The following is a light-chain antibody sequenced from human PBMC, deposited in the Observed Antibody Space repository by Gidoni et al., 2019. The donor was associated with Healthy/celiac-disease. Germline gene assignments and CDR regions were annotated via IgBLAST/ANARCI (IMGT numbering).Light chain of an antibody. V-gene: IGLV3-1*01. CDR2: QDS. Sequence: SYELTQPPSVSVSPGQTASITCSGDKLGDKYACCYQQKPGQSPVLVIYQDSKRPSGIPERFSGSNSGNTATLTISGTQAMDEADYYCQAWDSSLVVFGGGTKLTVL. CDR3: QAWDSSLVV. CDR1: KLGDKY. J-gene: IGLJ2*01.